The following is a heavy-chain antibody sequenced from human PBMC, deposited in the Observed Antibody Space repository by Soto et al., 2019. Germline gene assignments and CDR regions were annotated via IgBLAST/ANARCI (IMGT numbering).Heavy chain of an antibody. CDR2: ISAYNGNT. V-gene: IGHV1-18*01. D-gene: IGHD2-15*01. Sequence: GASVKVSCKASGYTFTSYGISWVRQAPGQGLDWMGWISAYNGNTKYAQDLQSRVTMTTDTSTSTAYMELRSRRSDDTAVYYCARFSGGSYNTYYFYYGMDVWGQGTTVTVSS. CDR3: ARFSGGSYNTYYFYYGMDV. J-gene: IGHJ6*02. CDR1: GYTFTSYG.